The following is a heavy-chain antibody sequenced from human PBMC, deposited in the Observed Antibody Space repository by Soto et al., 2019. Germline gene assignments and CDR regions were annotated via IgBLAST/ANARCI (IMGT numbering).Heavy chain of an antibody. CDR3: ARLYDYIWGSYRSDAFDI. V-gene: IGHV3-48*01. J-gene: IGHJ3*02. Sequence: PGGSLRLSCAASGFTFSSYGMHWVRQAPGKGLEWVSYISCSSSTIYYADSVKGRFTISRDNAKNSLYLQMNSLRAEDTAVYYCARLYDYIWGSYRSDAFDIWGQGTMVTV. D-gene: IGHD3-16*02. CDR2: ISCSSSTI. CDR1: GFTFSSYG.